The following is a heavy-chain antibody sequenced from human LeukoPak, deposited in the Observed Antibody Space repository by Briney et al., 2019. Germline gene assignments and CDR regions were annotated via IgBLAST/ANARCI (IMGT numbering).Heavy chain of an antibody. CDR1: GYTFTSNY. J-gene: IGHJ4*02. D-gene: IGHD2-21*01. V-gene: IGHV1-46*01. CDR2: ISPSGGST. Sequence: ASVKVSCKAFGYTFTSNYMHWVRQAPGQGPEWMGVISPSGGSTTYAQKFQGRVTLTRDMSTSTDYLELSSLRSEDTAVYYCAREERKWAIPVFDYWGQGTLVTVSS. CDR3: AREERKWAIPVFDY.